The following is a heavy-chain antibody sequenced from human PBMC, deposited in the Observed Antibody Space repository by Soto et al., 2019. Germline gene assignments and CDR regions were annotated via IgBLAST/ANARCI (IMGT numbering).Heavy chain of an antibody. V-gene: IGHV4-34*01. J-gene: IGHJ6*02. CDR1: GGSFSGYY. Sequence: PSETLSLTCAVYGGSFSGYYWSWIRQPPGKGLEWIGEINHSGSTNYNPSLKSRVTISVDTSKNQFSLKLSSVTAADTAVYYCARGPIESTSCPFRVWGQGTTVTVSS. CDR2: INHSGST. D-gene: IGHD2-2*01. CDR3: ARGPIESTSCPFRV.